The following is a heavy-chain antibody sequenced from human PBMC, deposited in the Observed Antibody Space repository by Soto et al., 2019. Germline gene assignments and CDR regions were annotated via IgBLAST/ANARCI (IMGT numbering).Heavy chain of an antibody. CDR1: GYTFTSYG. CDR3: ARVLYDSSGYYPSYFDY. CDR2: ISAYNGNT. D-gene: IGHD3-22*01. J-gene: IGHJ4*02. V-gene: IGHV1-18*01. Sequence: GASVKVSCKASGYTFTSYGISWGRQAPGQGLEWMGWISAYNGNTNYAQKLQGRVTMTTDTSTSTAYMELRSLRSDDTAVYYCARVLYDSSGYYPSYFDYWGQGTLVTVSS.